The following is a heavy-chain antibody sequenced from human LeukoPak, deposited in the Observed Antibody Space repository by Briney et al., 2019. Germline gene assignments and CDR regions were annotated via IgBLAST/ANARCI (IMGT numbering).Heavy chain of an antibody. J-gene: IGHJ4*02. Sequence: GGSLRLSCAASGFTFSTYAVNWVRQAPGKGLEWVSAITGSGGATYYADSVKGRFTISRDNAKNSLYLQMNSLRAEATAVYYCARVYGDYVGFVDYWGQGTLVTVSS. CDR3: ARVYGDYVGFVDY. D-gene: IGHD4-17*01. V-gene: IGHV3-23*01. CDR2: ITGSGGAT. CDR1: GFTFSTYA.